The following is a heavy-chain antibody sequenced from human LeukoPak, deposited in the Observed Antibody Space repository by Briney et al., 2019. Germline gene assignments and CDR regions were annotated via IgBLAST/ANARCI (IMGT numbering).Heavy chain of an antibody. CDR1: GYTFTGYL. CDR2: IDPSSGGT. J-gene: IGHJ3*02. V-gene: IGHV1-2*02. Sequence: ASVKVSCKASGYTFTGYLMHWVRQAPGQGLEWMGWIDPSSGGTNYAQKFQGRVTMTRDTSINTAFMELSRLRSDDSAVYYCARGFCSGGSCYAFDIWGQGTMVTVSS. CDR3: ARGFCSGGSCYAFDI. D-gene: IGHD2-15*01.